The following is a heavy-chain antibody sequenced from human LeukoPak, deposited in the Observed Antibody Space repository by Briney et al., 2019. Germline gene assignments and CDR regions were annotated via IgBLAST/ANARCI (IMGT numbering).Heavy chain of an antibody. CDR2: IDRSRTTI. CDR1: GSTFPGSN. J-gene: IGHJ4*02. Sequence: PGPSPRLSGAAAGSTFPGSNTGSASQEPGNWLEWDSNIDRSRTTIYYADPVRGPFTMSRDNAKNSLYLQMNSLRAEDTAVYYCARSGGSYFHYFDYWGQGTLVTVSS. V-gene: IGHV3-48*01. CDR3: ARSGGSYFHYFDY. D-gene: IGHD1-26*01.